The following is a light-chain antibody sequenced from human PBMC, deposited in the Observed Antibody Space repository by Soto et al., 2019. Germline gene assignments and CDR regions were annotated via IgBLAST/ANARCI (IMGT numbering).Light chain of an antibody. CDR1: SGDDSANDY. CDR2: EVS. Sequence: QSVLTQPASVSGSPGQSIAISCTGTSGDDSANDYVSWYKHHPDKAPKLMIYEVSSRPSGVSDRFSGSKSVYTATLTISGLQSEDEADYYCASHTTSDTRVFRTGTKVTVL. V-gene: IGLV2-14*01. CDR3: ASHTTSDTRV. J-gene: IGLJ1*01.